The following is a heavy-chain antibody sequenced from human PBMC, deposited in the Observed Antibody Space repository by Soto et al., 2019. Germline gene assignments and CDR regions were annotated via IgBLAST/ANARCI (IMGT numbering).Heavy chain of an antibody. CDR1: GGSISSYY. Sequence: PSETLSLTCTVSGGSISSYYWSWIRQPPGKGLEWIGYIYYSGSTNYNPSLKSRVTISVDTSKNQFSLKLSSVTAADTAVYYCAARTMVRGVITSYFEYWGQGTLVTVSS. D-gene: IGHD3-10*01. CDR3: AARTMVRGVITSYFEY. V-gene: IGHV4-59*01. J-gene: IGHJ4*02. CDR2: IYYSGST.